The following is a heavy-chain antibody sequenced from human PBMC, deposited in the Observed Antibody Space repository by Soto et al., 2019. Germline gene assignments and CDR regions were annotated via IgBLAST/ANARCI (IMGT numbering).Heavy chain of an antibody. CDR2: ISGSGGST. CDR3: AKGLWATVAAREGSDY. V-gene: IGHV3-23*01. J-gene: IGHJ4*02. Sequence: GGSLRLSCAASGFIFNNYAMSWVRQAPGKALEWVSAISGSGGSTYYADSVKGRFTISRDNSKNTLYLQVNSLRDDDTALFYCAKGLWATVAAREGSDYWGQGTLVTVSS. CDR1: GFIFNNYA. D-gene: IGHD6-6*01.